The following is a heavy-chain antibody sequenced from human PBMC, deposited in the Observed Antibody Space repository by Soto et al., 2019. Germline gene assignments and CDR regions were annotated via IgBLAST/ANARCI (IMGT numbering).Heavy chain of an antibody. V-gene: IGHV1-8*01. CDR1: GYTFTSYD. CDR2: MNPNSGNT. D-gene: IGHD2-2*01. CDR3: ARGPDIVVVPAASVGEDYYYYYYMDV. Sequence: QVQLVQSGAEVKKPGASVKVSCKASGYTFTSYDINWVRQATGQGLEWMGWMNPNSGNTGYAQKFQGRVTMTRNTSIITAYMELRSMRSEDPAVYYFARGPDIVVVPAASVGEDYYYYYYMDVWGKGTTVTVSS. J-gene: IGHJ6*03.